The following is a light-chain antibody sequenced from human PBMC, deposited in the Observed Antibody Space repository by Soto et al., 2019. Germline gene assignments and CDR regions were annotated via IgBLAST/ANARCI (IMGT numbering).Light chain of an antibody. CDR2: DTS. V-gene: IGKV3-11*01. Sequence: ELVLTQSPATLSLSQGERATHSSRPSQSVSSYLAWYQHKPGQAPRLLIYDTSNSTTGIPARFSGSGSGTDFTLTISSLEPEDFAVYYCQQRSNWPTLTFGGGTKVDIK. CDR1: QSVSSY. J-gene: IGKJ4*01. CDR3: QQRSNWPTLT.